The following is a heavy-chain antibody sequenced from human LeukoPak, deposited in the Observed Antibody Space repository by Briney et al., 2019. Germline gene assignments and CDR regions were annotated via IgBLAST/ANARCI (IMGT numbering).Heavy chain of an antibody. CDR3: ARDSGYRIVDHLDY. CDR2: IYSDGST. Sequence: GGSLRLSCAASEFTVSSNYMSWVRQAPGKGLELVSVIYSDGSTYYSDSVKDRFTISRDISKNTLYLQLNSLRAEDTAVYYCARDSGYRIVDHLDYWGQGILVTVSS. D-gene: IGHD1-26*01. CDR1: EFTVSSNY. V-gene: IGHV3-66*01. J-gene: IGHJ4*02.